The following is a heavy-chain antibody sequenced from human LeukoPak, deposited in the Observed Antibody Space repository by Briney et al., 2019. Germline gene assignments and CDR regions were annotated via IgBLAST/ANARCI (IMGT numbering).Heavy chain of an antibody. CDR2: ISSSSSYI. D-gene: IGHD1-20*01. Sequence: GGSLRLSCAVSGFSFSTYNMNWVRQAPGKGLGWVSSISSSSSYIYYSDSVKGRFTISRDNAKNSLFLQMNSLRAEDTAVYFCVRDRGGGNWLDYWGQGTLVTVSS. J-gene: IGHJ4*02. CDR1: GFSFSTYN. V-gene: IGHV3-21*01. CDR3: VRDRGGGNWLDY.